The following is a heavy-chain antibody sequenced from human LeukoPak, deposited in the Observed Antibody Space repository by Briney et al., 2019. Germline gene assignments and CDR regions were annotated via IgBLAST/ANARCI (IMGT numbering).Heavy chain of an antibody. J-gene: IGHJ4*02. D-gene: IGHD2-15*01. CDR1: GGSFSPYY. CDR3: ARELGYCSGGSCQPDYFDY. CDR2: INRSGST. V-gene: IGHV4-34*01. Sequence: SETLSLTCAVYGGSFSPYYWSWIRQPPGKGLEWIGEINRSGSTNYNPSLKSRVTISVDTSKNQFSLKLSSVTAADTAVYYCARELGYCSGGSCQPDYFDYWGQGTLVTVSS.